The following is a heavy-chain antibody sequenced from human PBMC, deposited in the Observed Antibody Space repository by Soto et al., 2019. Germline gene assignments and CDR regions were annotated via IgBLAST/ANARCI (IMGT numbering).Heavy chain of an antibody. V-gene: IGHV1-69*01. Sequence: QVQLVQSGAEVKKPGSSVKVSCKASGGTFSSYAISWVRQAPGQGLEWMGGIIPIFGTANSAQKFQGRVTITADESTSTAYMELSSLRSEDTAVYYCAREIGPTKLRGYSGYDRGYDAFDIWGQGTMVTVSS. CDR2: IIPIFGTA. CDR1: GGTFSSYA. J-gene: IGHJ3*02. D-gene: IGHD5-12*01. CDR3: AREIGPTKLRGYSGYDRGYDAFDI.